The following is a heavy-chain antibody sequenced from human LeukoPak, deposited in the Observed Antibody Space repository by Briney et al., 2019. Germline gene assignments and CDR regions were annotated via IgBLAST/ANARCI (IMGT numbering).Heavy chain of an antibody. CDR1: GGSISSGSYY. D-gene: IGHD6-13*01. J-gene: IGHJ4*02. Sequence: SETLSLTCTVSGGSISSGSYYWSWIRQPAGKGLEWIGRIYTSGSTNYNPSLKSRVTISEDTSKNQFSLKLSSVTAADTAVYYCARDPSSSWYHFDYWGQGTLVTVSS. V-gene: IGHV4-61*02. CDR2: IYTSGST. CDR3: ARDPSSSWYHFDY.